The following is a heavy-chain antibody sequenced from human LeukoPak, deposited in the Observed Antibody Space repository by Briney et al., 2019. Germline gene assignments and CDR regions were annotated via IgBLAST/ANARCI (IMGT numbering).Heavy chain of an antibody. V-gene: IGHV4-59*01. CDR3: ARGSYSDYGDWFDP. Sequence: SETLSLTCTVSGGSISSCYWSWIRQPPGKGLEWIGYIYYTGSTSYKPSLKSRVTMSVDTSKNQFSLNLSSVTAADTAVYYCARGSYSDYGDWFDPWGQGTLVTVSS. J-gene: IGHJ5*02. CDR2: IYYTGST. D-gene: IGHD5-12*01. CDR1: GGSISSCY.